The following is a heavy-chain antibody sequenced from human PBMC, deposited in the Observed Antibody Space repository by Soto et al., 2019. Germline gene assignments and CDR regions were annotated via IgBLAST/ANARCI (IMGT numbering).Heavy chain of an antibody. CDR2: IYYSGST. V-gene: IGHV4-59*01. CDR3: ARAITMVRGVIRWFDP. Sequence: SETLSLTCTVSGGSISSYYWSWIRQPPGKGLEWIGYIYYSGSTNYNPSLKSRVTISVDTSKNQFSLKLSSVTAADTAVYYWARAITMVRGVIRWFDPWGQGTLVTVSS. D-gene: IGHD3-10*01. CDR1: GGSISSYY. J-gene: IGHJ5*02.